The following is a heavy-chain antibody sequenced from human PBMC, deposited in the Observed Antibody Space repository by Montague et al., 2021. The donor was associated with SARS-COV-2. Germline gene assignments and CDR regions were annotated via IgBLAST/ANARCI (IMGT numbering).Heavy chain of an antibody. Sequence: PALVKPTQTLTLTCTFSGFSLSTSGMCVSWIRQPPGKALEWLARIDWDDDKYYSTSLKTRLTISKDTSKNQVVLTMTNVDPVDTATYYCARVAVAGFPRFAPWDQGTLATVSS. CDR3: ARVAVAGFPRFAP. J-gene: IGHJ5*02. CDR2: IDWDDDK. CDR1: GFSLSTSGMC. D-gene: IGHD6-19*01. V-gene: IGHV2-70*11.